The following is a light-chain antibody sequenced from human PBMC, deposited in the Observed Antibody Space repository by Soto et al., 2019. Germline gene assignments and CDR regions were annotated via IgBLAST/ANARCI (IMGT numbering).Light chain of an antibody. V-gene: IGLV2-14*01. CDR3: ASFRSGTILV. Sequence: QSALTQPASVSGSPGQSVTISCTGPRSDIGDSNFISWYQQSPGKAPRLLIYEVNNRPSGVSRRFSGSKAGNTASLTISGLLEDDEADYFCASFRSGTILVFGSGTKLPVL. J-gene: IGLJ6*01. CDR2: EVN. CDR1: RSDIGDSNF.